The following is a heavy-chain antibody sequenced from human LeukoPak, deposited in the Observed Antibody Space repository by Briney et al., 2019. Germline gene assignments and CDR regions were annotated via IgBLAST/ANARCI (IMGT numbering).Heavy chain of an antibody. Sequence: AGGSLRLSCAASGFTFSSYSMNWVRQAPGKGLEWVSYISSSSSTIYYADSVKGRFTISRDNSKNTLYLQMGSLRAEDMAVNYCARDSGLRTPEYYFDYWGQGTLVTVSS. CDR2: ISSSSSTI. D-gene: IGHD5-12*01. CDR3: ARDSGLRTPEYYFDY. J-gene: IGHJ4*02. CDR1: GFTFSSYS. V-gene: IGHV3-48*01.